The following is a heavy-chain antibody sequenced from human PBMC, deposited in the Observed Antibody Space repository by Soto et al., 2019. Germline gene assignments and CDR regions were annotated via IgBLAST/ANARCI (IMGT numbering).Heavy chain of an antibody. CDR3: ARSQGGSSSLDIYYYYYYGMDV. CDR2: VIPIFGTP. J-gene: IGHJ6*02. V-gene: IGHV1-69*01. Sequence: QVQLVQSGAEVKKPGSSVKVSCKAPGGTFSTYAISWVRQGPGQGLEWMGGVIPIFGTPKYAQKFQGRITITADESTSTAYMELRSLRSEDTAVYYCARSQGGSSSLDIYYYYYYGMDVWGQGTTVTVSS. D-gene: IGHD2-15*01. CDR1: GGTFSTYA.